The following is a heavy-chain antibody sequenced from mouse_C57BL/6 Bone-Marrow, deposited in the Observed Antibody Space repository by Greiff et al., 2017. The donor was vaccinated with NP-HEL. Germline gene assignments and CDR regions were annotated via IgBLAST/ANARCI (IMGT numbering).Heavy chain of an antibody. V-gene: IGHV5-2*01. D-gene: IGHD1-1*01. CDR1: EYEFPSHD. Sequence: EVKVVESGGGLVQPGESLKLSCESNEYEFPSHDMSWVRKTPEKRLELVAAINSDGGSTYYPDTMERRFIISRDNTKKTLYLQMSSLRSEDTALYYCARHAPFTTVVNFDYWGQGTTLTVSS. J-gene: IGHJ2*01. CDR2: INSDGGST. CDR3: ARHAPFTTVVNFDY.